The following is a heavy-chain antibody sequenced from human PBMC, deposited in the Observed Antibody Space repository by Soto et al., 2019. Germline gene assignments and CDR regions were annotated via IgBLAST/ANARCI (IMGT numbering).Heavy chain of an antibody. CDR1: GFTFSSYA. D-gene: IGHD2-15*01. V-gene: IGHV3-30-3*01. Sequence: QVQLVESGGGVVQPGRSLRLSCAASGFTFSSYAMHWVRQAPGKGLEWVAVISYDGSNKYYADSVKGRFTISRDNSKNTLYLQTNSLRAEDTAVYYCARDRGYCSGGSCYHYYGMDVWGQGTTVTVSS. CDR2: ISYDGSNK. J-gene: IGHJ6*02. CDR3: ARDRGYCSGGSCYHYYGMDV.